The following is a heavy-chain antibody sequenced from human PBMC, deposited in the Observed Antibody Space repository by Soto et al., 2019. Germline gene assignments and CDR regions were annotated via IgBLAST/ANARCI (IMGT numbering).Heavy chain of an antibody. D-gene: IGHD3-9*01. CDR2: IYPGDSDT. V-gene: IGHV5-51*01. J-gene: IGHJ6*02. CDR3: ARQKGASLRYFDWLAGMDV. CDR1: GYTFTSYW. Sequence: GESQRISWKGSGYTFTSYWIGLVRQMPGKGLEWMGIIYPGDSDTRYSPSFQGQVTISADKSISTAYLQWSSLKASDTAMYYCARQKGASLRYFDWLAGMDVWGQGTTVTVSS.